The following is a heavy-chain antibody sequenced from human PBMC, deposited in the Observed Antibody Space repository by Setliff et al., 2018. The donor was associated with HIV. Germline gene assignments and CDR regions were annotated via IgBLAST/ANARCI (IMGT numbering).Heavy chain of an antibody. D-gene: IGHD3-3*01. J-gene: IGHJ4*02. CDR1: GFTFDDYG. CDR3: VRDAASEILTYYFGFGYFDY. V-gene: IGHV3-20*04. Sequence: GGSLRLSCAASGFTFDDYGMNWVRQAPGKGLEWVSGINWNGGSTGYTDSVKGRFTISRDNAKNTLYLQMKSVRAEDTAVCYCVRDAASEILTYYFGFGYFDYWGQGSLVTVSS. CDR2: INWNGGST.